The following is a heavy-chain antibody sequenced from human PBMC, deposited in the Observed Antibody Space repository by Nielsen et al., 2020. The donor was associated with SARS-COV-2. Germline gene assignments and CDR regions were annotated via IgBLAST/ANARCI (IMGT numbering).Heavy chain of an antibody. CDR3: ARGSAVVTLDAFDI. CDR1: GGSIISNSYY. V-gene: IGHV4-30-4*08. CDR2: IYYSGSI. D-gene: IGHD4-23*01. Sequence: SETLSLTCSVSGGSIISNSYYWGWIRQPPGKGLEWIGSIYYSGSIYYNPSLESRLTISVDTSKKQFSLQLSPVTAADTAVYYCARGSAVVTLDAFDIWGQGTMVTVSS. J-gene: IGHJ3*02.